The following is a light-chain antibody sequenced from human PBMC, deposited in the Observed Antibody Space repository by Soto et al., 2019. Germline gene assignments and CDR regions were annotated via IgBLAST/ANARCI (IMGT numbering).Light chain of an antibody. Sequence: QSALTQPASVSGSPGQSITISCSGTSNDVGANDYVFWYQQYSDKAPKLMIYEVSNRPSGVSNRFSGSKSGNTAYLTISGPQAEDEADYYSISFKSDIPRFGGGTKLTAL. J-gene: IGLJ2*01. V-gene: IGLV2-14*01. CDR1: SNDVGANDY. CDR2: EVS. CDR3: ISFKSDIPR.